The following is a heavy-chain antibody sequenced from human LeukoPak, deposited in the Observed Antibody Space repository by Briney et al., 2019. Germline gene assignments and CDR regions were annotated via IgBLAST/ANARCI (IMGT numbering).Heavy chain of an antibody. CDR3: ARGRYSYGPYDY. J-gene: IGHJ4*02. D-gene: IGHD5-18*01. CDR2: ISGSGGST. Sequence: GGSLRLSCAASGFTFSSYAMSWVRQAPGKGLEWVSAISGSGGSTYYADSVKGRFTISRDNSKNTLYLQMNSLRAEDTALYYCARGRYSYGPYDYWGQGTLVTVSS. V-gene: IGHV3-23*01. CDR1: GFTFSSYA.